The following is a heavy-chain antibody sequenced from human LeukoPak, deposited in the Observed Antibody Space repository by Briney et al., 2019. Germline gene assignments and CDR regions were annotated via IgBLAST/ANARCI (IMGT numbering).Heavy chain of an antibody. D-gene: IGHD1-26*01. Sequence: GGSLRLSCAASGFTFSSYSMNWVRQAPGKGLEWVSYISSSSSTIYYADSVKGRFTISRDNAKNSLYLQMNSLRAEDTAVYYCARDKVVGATNPTFDYWGQGTLVTVSS. J-gene: IGHJ4*02. CDR1: GFTFSSYS. CDR3: ARDKVVGATNPTFDY. V-gene: IGHV3-48*01. CDR2: ISSSSSTI.